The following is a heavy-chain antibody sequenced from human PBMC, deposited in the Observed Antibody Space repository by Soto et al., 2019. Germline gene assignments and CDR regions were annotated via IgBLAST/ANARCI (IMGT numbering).Heavy chain of an antibody. Sequence: PSETLSLTCTVSGGSISSSSYYWGWIRQPPGKGLEWIGSIYYSGSTYYNPSLKSRVTISVDTSKNQFSLKLSSVTAADTAVYYCAGYSGGYCSSTSCPGYFDYWGQGTLVTVSS. CDR3: AGYSGGYCSSTSCPGYFDY. J-gene: IGHJ4*02. CDR1: GGSISSSSYY. V-gene: IGHV4-39*01. CDR2: IYYSGST. D-gene: IGHD2-2*01.